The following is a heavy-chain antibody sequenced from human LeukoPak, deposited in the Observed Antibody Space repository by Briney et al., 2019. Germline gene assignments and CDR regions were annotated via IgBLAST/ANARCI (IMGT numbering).Heavy chain of an antibody. D-gene: IGHD4-17*01. CDR2: ITSDGSTS. V-gene: IGHV3-74*01. CDR3: ARSTTHPYYNYMDV. J-gene: IGHJ6*03. CDR1: GFTFSSYE. Sequence: PGGSLRLSCAASGFTFSSYEMNWVRQAPGKGLLWVSRITSDGSTSDYADSVMGRFTMSRDNAKNTVYLQMNSLRVEDTAVYYCARSTTHPYYNYMDVWGKGTTVTLSS.